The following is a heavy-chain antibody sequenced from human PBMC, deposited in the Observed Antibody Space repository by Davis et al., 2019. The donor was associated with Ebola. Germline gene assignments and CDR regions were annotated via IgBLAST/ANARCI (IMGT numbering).Heavy chain of an antibody. CDR2: IHPDDSDT. Sequence: GESLKISCKGSGYSFRSYWIGWVRQMPGKGPEWMGIIHPDDSDTRYRPSFEGQVTISVDRSSSTAYLQWSSLKASDSAMYYCARQEALYGSIDNWGQGTLVTVSS. V-gene: IGHV5-51*01. J-gene: IGHJ4*02. D-gene: IGHD2/OR15-2a*01. CDR1: GYSFRSYW. CDR3: ARQEALYGSIDN.